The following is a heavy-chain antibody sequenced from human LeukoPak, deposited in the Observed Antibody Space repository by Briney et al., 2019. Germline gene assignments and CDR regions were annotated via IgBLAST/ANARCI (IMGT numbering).Heavy chain of an antibody. CDR3: ARGPSGYHNI. V-gene: IGHV3-66*01. J-gene: IGHJ4*02. CDR2: IYSGGRT. CDR1: EFSVGSNY. D-gene: IGHD5-12*01. Sequence: GGSLRLSCAASEFSVGSNYMSWVRQAPGKGLEWVSLIYSGGRTNYADSVKGRFTISRDSSKNTLYLQMNSLRAEDTAVYYCARGPSGYHNIGGQGTLVTVSS.